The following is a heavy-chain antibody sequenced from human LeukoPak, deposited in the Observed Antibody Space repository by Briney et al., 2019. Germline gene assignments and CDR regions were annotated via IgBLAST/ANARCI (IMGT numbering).Heavy chain of an antibody. CDR1: GFTFSSYS. CDR3: ARALPENGYSGYDLDY. CDR2: ISSSSSYI. D-gene: IGHD5-12*01. J-gene: IGHJ4*02. Sequence: GGSLRLSCAASGFTFSSYSMTWVRQAPGKGLEWVSSISSSSSYIYYADSVKGRFTISRDNAKNSLYLQMNSLRAEDTAVYYCARALPENGYSGYDLDYWGQGTLVTVSS. V-gene: IGHV3-21*01.